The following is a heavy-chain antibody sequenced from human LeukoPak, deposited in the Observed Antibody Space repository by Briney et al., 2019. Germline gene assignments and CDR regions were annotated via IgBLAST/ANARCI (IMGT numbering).Heavy chain of an antibody. D-gene: IGHD5-24*01. J-gene: IGHJ4*02. V-gene: IGHV1-2*02. Sequence: GASVKVSWKAFGYPFTGYYMHWVRQAPGQGLEWMGWVNPNSGGTNHAQKFKGRVTMTRDTSLSTAYIELSRLRSDDRAVYYCARERHTGRDGYNSFDYWGQGTLVTVSS. CDR1: GYPFTGYY. CDR3: ARERHTGRDGYNSFDY. CDR2: VNPNSGGT.